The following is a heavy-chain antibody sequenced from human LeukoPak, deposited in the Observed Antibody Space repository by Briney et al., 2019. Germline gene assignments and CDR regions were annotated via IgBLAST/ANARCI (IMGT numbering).Heavy chain of an antibody. CDR3: ARVPYSSSSLSYFDY. CDR2: IYAGGTT. Sequence: GGSLRLSCAASGFTVSSNYMGWVRQASGKGLEWVSLIYAGGTTYYATSVKGRFTLSRDSSKNTLYLQMNSLRADDTAVYFCARVPYSSSSLSYFDYWGQGTLVTVSS. J-gene: IGHJ4*02. D-gene: IGHD6-6*01. CDR1: GFTVSSNY. V-gene: IGHV3-53*01.